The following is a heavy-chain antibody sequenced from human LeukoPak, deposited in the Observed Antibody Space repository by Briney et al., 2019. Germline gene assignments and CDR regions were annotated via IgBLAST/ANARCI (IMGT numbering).Heavy chain of an antibody. D-gene: IGHD5-18*01. Sequence: GGSLRLSCAASGFTFSSYTINWVRQAPGKGLEWVSSISSSGSYIYYADSVEGRFTVSRDNAKNSLYLQMNSLRAEDTAVYYCARDRGSRRYNNGYSEYWGQGTLVTVSS. CDR1: GFTFSSYT. CDR3: ARDRGSRRYNNGYSEY. CDR2: ISSSGSYI. J-gene: IGHJ4*02. V-gene: IGHV3-21*01.